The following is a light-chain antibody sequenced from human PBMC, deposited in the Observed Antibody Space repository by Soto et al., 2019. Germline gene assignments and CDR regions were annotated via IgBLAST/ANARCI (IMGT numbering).Light chain of an antibody. Sequence: DIQMTQSPSALSASVGDRVTITCRASQGISNYLAWFQQKPGQGPKRLIYGASNLQSGVPPRFSGSGSETEFTLTISNLQPEDIATYYCLQHNAYPCTFGQGTKVDIK. CDR3: LQHNAYPCT. CDR1: QGISNY. J-gene: IGKJ2*02. CDR2: GAS. V-gene: IGKV1-17*03.